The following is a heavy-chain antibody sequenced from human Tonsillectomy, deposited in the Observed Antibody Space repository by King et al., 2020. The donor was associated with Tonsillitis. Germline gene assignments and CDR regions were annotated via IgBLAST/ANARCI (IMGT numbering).Heavy chain of an antibody. D-gene: IGHD3-10*01. CDR1: GFTFSNYG. V-gene: IGHV3-30*05. Sequence: VQMVESEGGVVQPGRSLSLSCAASGFTFSNYGMHWVRQAPGKGLEWVALISYDGVNKYYADSVKGRFTISRDNSKNTLYLQMNSLRAEDTAVYYCARERLAYYYGSGTYFQAFDYWGQGTLVTVSS. CDR2: ISYDGVNK. CDR3: ARERLAYYYGSGTYFQAFDY. J-gene: IGHJ4*02.